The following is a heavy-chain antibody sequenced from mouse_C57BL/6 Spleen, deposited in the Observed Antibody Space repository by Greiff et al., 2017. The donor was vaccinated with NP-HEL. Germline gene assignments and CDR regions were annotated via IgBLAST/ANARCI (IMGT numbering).Heavy chain of an antibody. J-gene: IGHJ2*01. CDR3: ARRGLTGLGY. D-gene: IGHD4-1*01. CDR2: IDPSDSYT. V-gene: IGHV1-50*01. Sequence: QVQLQQPGAELVKPGASVKLSCKASGYTFTSYWLQWVKQRPGQGLEWIGEIDPSDSYTNYNQKFKGKATLNVDPSSSTAYMQLSSLTSEDSAVYYCARRGLTGLGYWGQGTTLTVSS. CDR1: GYTFTSYW.